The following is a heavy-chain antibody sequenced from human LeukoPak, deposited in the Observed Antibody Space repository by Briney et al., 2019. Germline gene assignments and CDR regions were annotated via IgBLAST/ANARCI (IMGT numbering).Heavy chain of an antibody. D-gene: IGHD3-16*01. CDR3: ARGGVDY. CDR1: GFTFTNYW. CDR2: INSDGHTT. J-gene: IGHJ4*02. Sequence: GGSLRLSCAASGFTFTNYWMHWVRQAPGKGLVWVSRINSDGHTTTYADSVKGRFTISRDNAKNTLYLQMNSLRAEDTAVYYCARGGVDYWGQGTLVTVSS. V-gene: IGHV3-74*01.